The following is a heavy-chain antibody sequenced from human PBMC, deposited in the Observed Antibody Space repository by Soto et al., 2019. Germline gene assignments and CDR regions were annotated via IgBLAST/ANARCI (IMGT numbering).Heavy chain of an antibody. Sequence: QVQLVQSGAEVKKPGASVKVSCKVSGYTLTELSMHWVRQAPGKGLEWMGGFDPEDGETIYAQKFQGRVTMTEDTSTDTAYMELSSLRSEDTAVYYCATVAWAYCGGDCYSVYFDYWGQGTLVTVSS. CDR2: FDPEDGET. V-gene: IGHV1-24*01. CDR3: ATVAWAYCGGDCYSVYFDY. CDR1: GYTLTELS. D-gene: IGHD2-21*01. J-gene: IGHJ4*02.